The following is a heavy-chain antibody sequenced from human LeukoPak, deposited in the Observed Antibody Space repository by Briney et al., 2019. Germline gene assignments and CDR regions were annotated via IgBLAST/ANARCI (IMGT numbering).Heavy chain of an antibody. CDR3: ARAPLAYCGGDCYSGFDP. CDR1: GGSISSGGYY. Sequence: SETLSLTCTVSGGSISSGGYYWSWLRQHPGKGLEWIAYIYYSGSTYYNPSLKSRVTISVDTSKNQFSLKLSSVTAADTAVYYCARAPLAYCGGDCYSGFDPWGQGTLVTVSS. J-gene: IGHJ5*02. CDR2: IYYSGST. V-gene: IGHV4-31*03. D-gene: IGHD2-21*02.